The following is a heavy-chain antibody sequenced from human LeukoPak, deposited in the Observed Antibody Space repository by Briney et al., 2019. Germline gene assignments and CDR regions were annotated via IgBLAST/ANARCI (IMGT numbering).Heavy chain of an antibody. V-gene: IGHV3-23*01. J-gene: IGHJ4*02. CDR2: ISGSGGST. CDR1: GFTFSSYA. CDR3: AKGPPGGELQFDY. D-gene: IGHD1-26*01. Sequence: GGSLRLSCAASGFTFSSYAMHWVRQAPGKGLEWVSAISGSGGSTYYADSVKGRFTISRDNSKNTLYLQMNSLRSEDTAVYCCAKGPPGGELQFDYWGQGTLVTVSS.